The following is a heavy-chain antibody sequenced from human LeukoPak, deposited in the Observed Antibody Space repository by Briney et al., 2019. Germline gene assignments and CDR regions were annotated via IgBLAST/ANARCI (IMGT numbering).Heavy chain of an antibody. CDR1: GGSFSSYY. J-gene: IGHJ4*02. Sequence: SETLSLTCAVYGGSFSSYYWSWIRQPPGKGLEWIGEINHSGSTNYNPSLKSRVTISVDTSKNQFSLKLSSVTAADTAVYYCARGGGRYGGNFDYWGQGTLVTVSS. CDR2: INHSGST. D-gene: IGHD4-23*01. CDR3: ARGGGRYGGNFDY. V-gene: IGHV4-34*01.